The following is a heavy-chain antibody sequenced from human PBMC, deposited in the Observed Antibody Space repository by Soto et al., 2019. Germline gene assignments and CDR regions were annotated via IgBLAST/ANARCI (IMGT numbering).Heavy chain of an antibody. D-gene: IGHD6-13*01. CDR1: GFSLSTSGVG. CDR2: IYWDDDK. CDR3: AHARIAAAGNWFDP. J-gene: IGHJ5*02. Sequence: QITLKESGPTLVKPTQTLTLTCTFSGFSLSTSGVGVGWIRQPPRKALEWLALIYWDDDKRYSPSLKSRLTITKDTSKNQVVLTMTNMDPVDTATYYCAHARIAAAGNWFDPWGQGTLVTVSS. V-gene: IGHV2-5*02.